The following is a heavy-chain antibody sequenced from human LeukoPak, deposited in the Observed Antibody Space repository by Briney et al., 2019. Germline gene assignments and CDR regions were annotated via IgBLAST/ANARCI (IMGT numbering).Heavy chain of an antibody. V-gene: IGHV3-30*18. CDR1: GFTFSSSG. D-gene: IGHD3-9*01. J-gene: IGHJ4*02. CDR2: ISYDGSNK. CDR3: AKLTGYYTETFDY. Sequence: GRSLRLSCAAYGFTFSSSGMHWVRQDPGRGLEWVAVISYDGSNKYYADSVKGRFTISRDNSKNTLYLQMNSLRAEDTAVYYCAKLTGYYTETFDYWGQGTLVTVSS.